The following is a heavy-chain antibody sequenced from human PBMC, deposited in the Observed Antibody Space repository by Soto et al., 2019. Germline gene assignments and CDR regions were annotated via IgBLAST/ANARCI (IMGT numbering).Heavy chain of an antibody. J-gene: IGHJ4*02. D-gene: IGHD5-18*01. CDR1: GGSISSGDYY. Sequence: PSETLSLTCTVSGGSISSGDYYWSWIRQPPGKGLEWIGYIYYSRSTYYNPSLKSRVTISVDTSKNQFSLKLSSVTAADTAVYYCARELVRQLWPNFDYWGQGTLVTVSS. CDR3: ARELVRQLWPNFDY. V-gene: IGHV4-30-4*01. CDR2: IYYSRST.